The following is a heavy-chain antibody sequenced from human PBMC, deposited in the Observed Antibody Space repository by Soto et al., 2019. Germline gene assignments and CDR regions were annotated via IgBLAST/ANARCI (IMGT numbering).Heavy chain of an antibody. Sequence: PGGSLRLSCAASGSTFSSYAMSWVRQAPGKGLEWVSVISGSGDSTYYADSVKGRFTFSRDNSKKTMYLQMNSLRAEDTAVYYCAKTTDGWFSAFEIWGQGTMVTVSS. J-gene: IGHJ3*02. CDR2: ISGSGDST. CDR3: AKTTDGWFSAFEI. CDR1: GSTFSSYA. V-gene: IGHV3-23*01. D-gene: IGHD6-19*01.